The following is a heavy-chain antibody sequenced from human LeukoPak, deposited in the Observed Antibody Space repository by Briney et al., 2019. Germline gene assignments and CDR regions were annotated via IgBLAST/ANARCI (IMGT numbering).Heavy chain of an antibody. J-gene: IGHJ4*02. CDR1: GYSFTSYW. V-gene: IGHV5-51*01. D-gene: IGHD2-2*01. CDR3: ARQSYSVVPAAANEEQWLAYFDY. Sequence: GESLKISCKGSGYSFTSYWIGWVRQMPGKGLEWMGIIYPGDSDTRYSPSFQGQVTISADKSISTAYLQWSSLKASDTAMYYCARQSYSVVPAAANEEQWLAYFDYWGQGTLVTVSS. CDR2: IYPGDSDT.